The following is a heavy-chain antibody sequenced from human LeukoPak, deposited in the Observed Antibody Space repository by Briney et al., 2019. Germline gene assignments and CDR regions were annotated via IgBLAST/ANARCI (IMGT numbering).Heavy chain of an antibody. CDR1: GGSFSGYY. D-gene: IGHD5-18*01. CDR2: INHSGST. J-gene: IGHJ4*02. CDR3: ARLIGYSYGSDY. Sequence: PETLSLTCTVYGGSFSGYYWSWIRQPPGKGLEWIGEINHSGSTNYNPSLKSRVTISVDTSKNQFSLKLSSVTAADTAVYYCARLIGYSYGSDYWGQGTLVTVSS. V-gene: IGHV4-34*01.